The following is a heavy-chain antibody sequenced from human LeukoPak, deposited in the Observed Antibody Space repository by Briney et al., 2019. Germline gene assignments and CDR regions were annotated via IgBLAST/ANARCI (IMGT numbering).Heavy chain of an antibody. CDR1: GGSVSSTNW. Sequence: SEALSLTCGVSGGSVSSTNWWTWIRQPPGKGLEWIGEVHLDGRTNFNPSLKSRLTMSVDLSENHVSLKLTSVTAADTAVYYRAREGGFYRPLDYSGQGTLVTVSS. J-gene: IGHJ4*02. D-gene: IGHD6-25*01. CDR2: VHLDGRT. V-gene: IGHV4-4*02. CDR3: AREGGFYRPLDY.